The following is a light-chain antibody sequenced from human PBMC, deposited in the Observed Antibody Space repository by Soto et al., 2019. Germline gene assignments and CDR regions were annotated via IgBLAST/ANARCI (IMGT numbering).Light chain of an antibody. CDR2: GAS. V-gene: IGKV3-20*01. Sequence: EIVLTQSPGTLSLSPGERATLSCRASQSVSSSYLAWYQQKPGQAPRLLIYGASSRATGIPDRFSGSGSGTDFTLTISRLGPEDCALYYCQQYGSSPRTFGQGTKVEIK. CDR1: QSVSSSY. J-gene: IGKJ1*01. CDR3: QQYGSSPRT.